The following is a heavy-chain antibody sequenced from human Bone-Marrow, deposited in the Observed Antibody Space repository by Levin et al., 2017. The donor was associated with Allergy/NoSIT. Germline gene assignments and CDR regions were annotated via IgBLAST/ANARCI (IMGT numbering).Heavy chain of an antibody. Sequence: GGSLRLSCAASGFTFSSYDMHWVRQATGRGLEWVSAIGTAADSYYSGSVKGRFTVSRDNAKNSFYLQMNSLRAGDTAVYYCARVALPRYSTSTSCSDRGYYFDYWGQGTLVTVSS. D-gene: IGHD2-2*01. CDR3: ARVALPRYSTSTSCSDRGYYFDY. J-gene: IGHJ4*02. V-gene: IGHV3-13*04. CDR1: GFTFSSYD. CDR2: IGTAADS.